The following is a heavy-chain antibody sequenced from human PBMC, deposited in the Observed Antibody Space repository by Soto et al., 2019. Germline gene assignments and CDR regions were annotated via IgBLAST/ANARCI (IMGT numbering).Heavy chain of an antibody. J-gene: IGHJ6*02. CDR3: ARDSAEYSSSDGMDV. D-gene: IGHD6-6*01. CDR1: GFTFSSYS. Sequence: VGSLRLSCAASGFTFSSYSMNWVRQAPGKGLEWVSSISSSSSYIYYADSVKGRFTISRDNAKNSLYLQMNSLRAEDTAVYYCARDSAEYSSSDGMDVWGQGTTVTVSS. CDR2: ISSSSSYI. V-gene: IGHV3-21*01.